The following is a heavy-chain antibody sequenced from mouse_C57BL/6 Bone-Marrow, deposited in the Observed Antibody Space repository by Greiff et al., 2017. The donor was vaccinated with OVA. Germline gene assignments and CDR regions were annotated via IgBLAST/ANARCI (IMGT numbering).Heavy chain of an antibody. CDR2: INPSSGYT. J-gene: IGHJ2*01. CDR3: AFYYYGSSQSFFDY. D-gene: IGHD1-1*01. Sequence: LQESGAELARPGASVKMSCKASGYTFTSYTMHWVKQRPGQGLEWIGYINPSSGYTKYNQKFKDKATLTADKSSSTAYMQLSSLTSEDSAVYYCAFYYYGSSQSFFDYWGQGTTLTVSS. V-gene: IGHV1-4*01. CDR1: GYTFTSYT.